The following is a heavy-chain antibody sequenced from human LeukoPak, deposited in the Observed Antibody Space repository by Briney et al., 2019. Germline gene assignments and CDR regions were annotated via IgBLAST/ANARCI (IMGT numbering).Heavy chain of an antibody. CDR2: ICTSGST. J-gene: IGHJ4*02. V-gene: IGHV4-4*07. Sequence: SETLSLTCTVSGGSISSYYWSWIRQPAGKGLEWIGRICTSGSTNYNPSLKSRVTMSVDTSKNQFSLKLSSVTAADTAVYYCARGGLDPSYFDYWGQGTLVTVSS. D-gene: IGHD6-19*01. CDR1: GGSISSYY. CDR3: ARGGLDPSYFDY.